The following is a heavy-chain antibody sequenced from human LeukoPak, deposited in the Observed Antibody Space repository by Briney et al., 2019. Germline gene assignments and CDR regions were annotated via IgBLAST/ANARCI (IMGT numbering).Heavy chain of an antibody. Sequence: PSETLSLTCTVSGYSISSGYYWGWIRQPPGKGLEWIGSIYHSGGTYYNPSLKSRVTISVDTSKNQFSLKLSSVTAADTAVYYCAGIVVVPAAMRWCAFDIWGQGTMVTVSS. CDR2: IYHSGGT. V-gene: IGHV4-38-2*02. J-gene: IGHJ3*02. D-gene: IGHD2-2*01. CDR3: AGIVVVPAAMRWCAFDI. CDR1: GYSISSGYY.